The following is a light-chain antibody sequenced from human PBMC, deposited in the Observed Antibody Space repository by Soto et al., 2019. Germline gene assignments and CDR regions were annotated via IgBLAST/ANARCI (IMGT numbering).Light chain of an antibody. CDR3: SSYTSSSTPYV. Sequence: QSALTQPASVSGSPGQSITISCTGTSSDVGGYNYVSWYQQHPGKAPKLMIYDVRNRPSGVSNRFSGSKSGNTASLTISGLQAEDEADYYCSSYTSSSTPYVFGPGTKVTVL. CDR2: DVR. J-gene: IGLJ1*01. V-gene: IGLV2-14*01. CDR1: SSDVGGYNY.